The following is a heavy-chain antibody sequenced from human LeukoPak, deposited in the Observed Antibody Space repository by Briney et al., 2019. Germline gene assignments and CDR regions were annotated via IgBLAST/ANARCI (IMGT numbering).Heavy chain of an antibody. CDR2: ISYDGSNK. V-gene: IGHV3-30-3*01. J-gene: IGHJ6*02. CDR1: GFTFISYA. D-gene: IGHD3-9*01. CDR3: ARDCADILTGYYKEGSYYYYGMDV. Sequence: GWSLRLSCAASGFTFISYAMHWVRQAPCKGLEWVAVISYDGSNKYYADSVKGRFTISRDNSKNTLYLQMNSLRAEDTAVYYCARDCADILTGYYKEGSYYYYGMDVWGQGTTVTVSS.